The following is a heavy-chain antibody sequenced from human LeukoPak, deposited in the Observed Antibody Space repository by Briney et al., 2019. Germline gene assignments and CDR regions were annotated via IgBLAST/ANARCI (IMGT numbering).Heavy chain of an antibody. J-gene: IGHJ3*02. CDR1: GYTFTGYY. CDR2: INPNSGGT. V-gene: IGHV1-2*02. CDR3: AKVMGSGQWLVEREDFDI. D-gene: IGHD6-19*01. Sequence: ASVRVSCKASGYTFTGYYIHWVRQAPGQGLEWMGWINPNSGGTNYAQKFQGRVTMTRDTSISTAYMELSRLRSDDTAVYYCAKVMGSGQWLVEREDFDIWGQGTMVTVSS.